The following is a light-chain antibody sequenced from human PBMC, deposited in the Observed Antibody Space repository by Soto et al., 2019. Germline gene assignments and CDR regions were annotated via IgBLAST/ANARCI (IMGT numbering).Light chain of an antibody. J-gene: IGKJ2*01. CDR1: QRINNY. V-gene: IGKV1-39*01. CDR3: QQYYSTPYT. CDR2: AAS. Sequence: DSKMTTSPSSRSASAVSRVIVTILASQRINNYLNWYQQKPGKAPNLLIYAASTLQSGVPSRFSGSGSGTDFTLTISSLQPEDFATYYCQQYYSTPYTFGQGTKVDIK.